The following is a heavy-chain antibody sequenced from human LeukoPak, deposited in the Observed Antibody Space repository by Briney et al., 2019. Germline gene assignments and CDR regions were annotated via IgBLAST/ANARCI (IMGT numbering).Heavy chain of an antibody. CDR2: INPSGGST. CDR1: GYTFTSYY. Sequence: ASVKVSCKASGYTFTSYYIHWVRQAPGQGLEWRGIINPSGGSTSYPQKFQGRVTMTRDTSTSTVYMELRSLRSDDTAVYYCARIQAIAAPGIDYWGQGTLVTVSS. J-gene: IGHJ4*02. CDR3: ARIQAIAAPGIDY. V-gene: IGHV1-46*01. D-gene: IGHD6-13*01.